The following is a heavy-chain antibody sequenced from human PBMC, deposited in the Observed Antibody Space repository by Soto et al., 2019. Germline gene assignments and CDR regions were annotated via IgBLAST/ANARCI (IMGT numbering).Heavy chain of an antibody. J-gene: IGHJ6*02. Sequence: VSVKVSCKASGYTFTSYGISWVRQAPGQGLEWMGWISAYNGNTNYAQKLQGRVTMTTDTSTSTAYMELRSLRSDDTAVYYCARDRERIVGATDYYYYGMDVWGQGTTVTVSS. CDR2: ISAYNGNT. CDR1: GYTFTSYG. D-gene: IGHD1-26*01. V-gene: IGHV1-18*01. CDR3: ARDRERIVGATDYYYYGMDV.